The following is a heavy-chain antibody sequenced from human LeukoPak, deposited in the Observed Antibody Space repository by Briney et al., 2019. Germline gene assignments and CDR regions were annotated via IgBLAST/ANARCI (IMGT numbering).Heavy chain of an antibody. CDR1: GGSISSYY. Sequence: SETLSLTCTVSGGSISSYYWSWIRQPPGKGLEWIGYISYSGSTNYNPSLKSRVTISVDTSKNQFSLNLTSVTAADTAVYYCARDRITMVRGEGYFDYWGQGTLVTVSS. CDR2: ISYSGST. CDR3: ARDRITMVRGEGYFDY. D-gene: IGHD3-10*01. J-gene: IGHJ4*02. V-gene: IGHV4-59*01.